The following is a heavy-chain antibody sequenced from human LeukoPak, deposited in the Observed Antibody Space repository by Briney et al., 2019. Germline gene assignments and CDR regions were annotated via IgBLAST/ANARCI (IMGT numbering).Heavy chain of an antibody. Sequence: SSVKVSCKASGGTFSSYAISWVRQAPGQGFEWMGGIIPIFGTANYAQKFQGRVTITTDESTSTAYMELSSLRSEDTAVYYCAREMATKNNWFDPWGQGTLVTVSS. D-gene: IGHD5-24*01. J-gene: IGHJ5*02. CDR2: IIPIFGTA. V-gene: IGHV1-69*05. CDR1: GGTFSSYA. CDR3: AREMATKNNWFDP.